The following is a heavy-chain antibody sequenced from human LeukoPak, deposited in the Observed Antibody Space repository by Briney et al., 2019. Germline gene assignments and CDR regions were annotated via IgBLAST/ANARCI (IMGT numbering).Heavy chain of an antibody. CDR1: GYSFSDYW. J-gene: IGHJ4*02. D-gene: IGHD5-18*01. CDR2: IYPGDSDT. Sequence: PGESLKISCKGSGYSFSDYWIGWVRQLPGKGLEWMGIIYPGDSDTRYSPSFQGQVTMSADESISTAYLQWSSLTASDTAMYYCARRGYSYSHDYWGQGTLVTVSS. CDR3: ARRGYSYSHDY. V-gene: IGHV5-51*01.